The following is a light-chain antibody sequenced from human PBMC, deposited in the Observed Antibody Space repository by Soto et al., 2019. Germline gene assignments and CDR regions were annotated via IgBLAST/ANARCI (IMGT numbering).Light chain of an antibody. V-gene: IGLV2-14*01. CDR3: CSYVGATTYV. CDR2: EVS. CDR1: SSDVGGYDY. J-gene: IGLJ1*01. Sequence: QSVLTQPASVSGSPGQSITISCTGTSSDVGGYDYVSWYQQHPGRAPKLMIFEVSNRPSGISNRFSGSKSGNTASLTISGLQAEDEAEYFCCSYVGATTYVFGSGTKVTVL.